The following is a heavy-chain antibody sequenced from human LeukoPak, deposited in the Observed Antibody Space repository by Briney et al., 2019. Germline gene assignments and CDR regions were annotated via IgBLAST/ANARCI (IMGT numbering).Heavy chain of an antibody. CDR1: GGSISTYY. J-gene: IGHJ4*02. CDR2: IYYSGST. CDR3: ARNHGGSIDY. Sequence: SETLSLTCTVSGGSISTYYWSWIRQPPGKGLEWIGYIYYSGSTNYNPSLKSRVTISVDTSKNQFSLKLSSVTAADTAVYYCARNHGGSIDYWGQGTLVTVSS. D-gene: IGHD1-14*01. V-gene: IGHV4-59*01.